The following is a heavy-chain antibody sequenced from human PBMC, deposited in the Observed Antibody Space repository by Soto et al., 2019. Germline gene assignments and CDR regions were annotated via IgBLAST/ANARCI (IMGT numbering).Heavy chain of an antibody. V-gene: IGHV3-30-3*01. CDR3: AGAPKGDCSGGSCYSKAFDI. Sequence: GGSLRLSCAASGFTFSSYAMHWVRQAPGKGLEWVAVISYDGSNKYYADSVKGRFTISRDNSKNTLYLQMNSLRAEDTAVYYCAGAPKGDCSGGSCYSKAFDIWGQGTMVTVSS. CDR1: GFTFSSYA. D-gene: IGHD2-15*01. CDR2: ISYDGSNK. J-gene: IGHJ3*02.